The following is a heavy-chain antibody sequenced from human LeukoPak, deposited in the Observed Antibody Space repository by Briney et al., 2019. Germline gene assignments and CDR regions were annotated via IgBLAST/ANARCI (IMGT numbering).Heavy chain of an antibody. CDR2: INAAGDDT. CDR3: AIIHSYGHA. D-gene: IGHD5-18*01. J-gene: IGHJ5*02. Sequence: GGSLRLSCAASGFTFSSFAMSWVRQTPGKGLAWVSTINAAGDDTFYSASVKGRFTISRDNSRSTLYLQMNSLRAEDAALYYCAIIHSYGHAWGQGTLVTVSS. CDR1: GFTFSSFA. V-gene: IGHV3-23*01.